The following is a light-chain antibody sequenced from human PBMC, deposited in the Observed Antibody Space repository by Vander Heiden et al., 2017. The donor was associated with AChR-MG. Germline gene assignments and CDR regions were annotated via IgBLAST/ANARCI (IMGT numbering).Light chain of an antibody. V-gene: IGLV2-23*02. CDR2: EVS. Sequence: SALTQPASVSGSPGQSITISCTGTSSDVGSYNLVSWYQQHPGKAPKLMIYEVSKRPSGVSNHFSGSKSGNTASLTISGLQAEDEADYYCCSYAGSTSYVVFGGGTKLTVL. CDR3: CSYAGSTSYVV. J-gene: IGLJ2*01. CDR1: SSDVGSYNL.